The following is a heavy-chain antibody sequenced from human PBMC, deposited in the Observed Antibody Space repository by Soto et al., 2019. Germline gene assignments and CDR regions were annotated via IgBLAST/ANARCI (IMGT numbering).Heavy chain of an antibody. J-gene: IGHJ6*02. CDR1: GFTFSSYW. Sequence: GGSLRLSCAASGFTFSSYWMSWVRQAPGKGLEWVANIKQDGSEKYYVDSVKGRFTISRDNAKNSLYLQMNSLRAEDTAVYYCARDESIAARRPPFNYGMDVWGQGTTVTVSS. V-gene: IGHV3-7*01. CDR2: IKQDGSEK. CDR3: ARDESIAARRPPFNYGMDV. D-gene: IGHD6-6*01.